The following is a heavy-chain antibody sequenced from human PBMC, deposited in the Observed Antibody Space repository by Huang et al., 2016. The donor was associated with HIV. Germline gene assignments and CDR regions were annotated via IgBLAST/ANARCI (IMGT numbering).Heavy chain of an antibody. CDR3: VRGWYIAALPYFDY. J-gene: IGHJ4*02. CDR1: GYSFASYD. CDR2: MNPKSGNT. D-gene: IGHD6-6*01. Sequence: QVQLVQSGAEVRKPGASVKVSCEASGYSFASYDINWVRQATGQGLGWMGWMNPKSGNTGYAQKFQGRVTMTRNTSISTAYMELSSLRSEDTAKYFCVRGWYIAALPYFDYWGQGTLVTVSS. V-gene: IGHV1-8*01.